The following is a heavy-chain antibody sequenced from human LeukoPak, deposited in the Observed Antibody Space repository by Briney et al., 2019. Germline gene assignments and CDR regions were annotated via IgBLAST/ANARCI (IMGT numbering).Heavy chain of an antibody. CDR1: GGCFSGYY. CDR2: INHSGST. V-gene: IGHV4-34*01. CDR3: ASLRGYCSSTSCPGLNWFDP. D-gene: IGHD2-2*01. J-gene: IGHJ5*02. Sequence: PSETLSLTCAVYGGCFSGYYWSWIRQPPGKGLECIGEINHSGSTNYNPSLKSRVTISVDTSKNQFSLKLSSVTAADTAVYYCASLRGYCSSTSCPGLNWFDPWGQGTLVTVSS.